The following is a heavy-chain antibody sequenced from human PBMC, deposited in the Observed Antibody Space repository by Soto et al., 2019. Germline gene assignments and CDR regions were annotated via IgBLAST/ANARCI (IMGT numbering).Heavy chain of an antibody. D-gene: IGHD7-27*01. Sequence: ASVKVSCKASGYTFTSYAMHCVRQAPGQMLEWMGWINAGNGNTKYSQKFQGRVTITRDTSASTAYMELSSLRSEDTAVYYCARDLLLLGYYYYYGMDVWGQGTTVTVSS. CDR3: ARDLLLLGYYYYYGMDV. CDR2: INAGNGNT. J-gene: IGHJ6*02. CDR1: GYTFTSYA. V-gene: IGHV1-3*01.